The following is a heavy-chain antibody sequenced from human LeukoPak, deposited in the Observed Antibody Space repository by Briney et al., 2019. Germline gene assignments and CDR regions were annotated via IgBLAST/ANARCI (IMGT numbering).Heavy chain of an antibody. Sequence: PGGSLRLSCSASEFSFSNFAMYWVRQPPGKGLEWLAVISYDGSIRYYADSVKGRFTISRDNSKNTLYLQMNSLRAEDTAVYYCAKVLELVVPVSAFDIWGQGTMVTVSS. CDR1: EFSFSNFA. D-gene: IGHD1-7*01. J-gene: IGHJ3*02. CDR3: AKVLELVVPVSAFDI. CDR2: ISYDGSIR. V-gene: IGHV3-30*04.